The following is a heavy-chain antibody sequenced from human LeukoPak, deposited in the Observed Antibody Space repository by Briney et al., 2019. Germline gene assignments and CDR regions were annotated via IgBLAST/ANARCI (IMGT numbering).Heavy chain of an antibody. CDR3: AKIFHTDGYYLGEHLFDA. CDR1: GFTFNNYA. D-gene: IGHD3-22*01. CDR2: ISGSGGST. V-gene: IGHV3-23*01. Sequence: AGGSLRLSCAASGFTFNNYAMSWVRQAPGKGPEWLSVISGSGGSTTDADSVKGRFTTSRDNSKSTLYLQMNSLRAEDTAIYYCAKIFHTDGYYLGEHLFDAWGQGTLVTVSS. J-gene: IGHJ5*02.